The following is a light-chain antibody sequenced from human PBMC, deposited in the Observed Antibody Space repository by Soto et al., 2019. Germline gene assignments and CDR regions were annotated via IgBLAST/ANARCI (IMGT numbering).Light chain of an antibody. Sequence: QSVLTQPPSASGSPGQSVTIYCAGTSSDVGGSYFVSWYQQHPGKAPKLMIYEVNKRPSGVPDRFSGSKSGNTASLTVSGLQDEDEADYYCSSYAGGNNVIFGGGTKVTVL. CDR1: SSDVGGSYF. CDR3: SSYAGGNNVI. V-gene: IGLV2-8*01. CDR2: EVN. J-gene: IGLJ2*01.